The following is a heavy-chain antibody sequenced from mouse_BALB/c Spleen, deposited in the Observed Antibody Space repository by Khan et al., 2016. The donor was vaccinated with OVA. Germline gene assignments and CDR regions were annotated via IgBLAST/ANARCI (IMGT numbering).Heavy chain of an antibody. V-gene: IGHV1-4*01. J-gene: IGHJ3*01. CDR3: ARDGAYYGNDGGFAY. Sequence: VQLQQSGAELARPGASVKMSCKASGYTFTSYTIHWIKQRPGQGLEWIGYINPSSGYTNYNQKFKDKATLTADKSSTTAYMQLSSLTSDDSAVYSCARDGAYYGNDGGFAYWGQGTLVTVSA. CDR2: INPSSGYT. D-gene: IGHD2-14*01. CDR1: GYTFTSYT.